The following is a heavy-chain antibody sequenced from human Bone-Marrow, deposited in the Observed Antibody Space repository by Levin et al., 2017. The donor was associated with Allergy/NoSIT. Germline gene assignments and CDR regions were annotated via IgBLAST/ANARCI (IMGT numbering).Heavy chain of an antibody. D-gene: IGHD5-18*01. CDR3: AKDIAPLDTASIDY. V-gene: IGHV3-9*01. CDR2: ISWNSGSI. CDR1: GFTFVDHA. Sequence: SLKISCAASGFTFVDHAMHWVRQAPGKGLEWVAGISWNSGSIGYADSVRGRCTTSRDNAKNSLYLQMNNLRTEDTAFYYCAKDIAPLDTASIDYWGPGTLVTVSS. J-gene: IGHJ4*02.